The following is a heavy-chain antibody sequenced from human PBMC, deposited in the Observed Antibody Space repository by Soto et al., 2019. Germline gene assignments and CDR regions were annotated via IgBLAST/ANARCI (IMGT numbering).Heavy chain of an antibody. Sequence: GGSLRLSCAASGFTFSSYWMHWVRQAPGKGLEWVSAISGSGGSTYYADSVKGRFTISRDNSKNTLYLQMNSLRAEDTAVYYCAKDQGSGCSYFDYWGQGTLVTVSS. CDR1: GFTFSSYW. CDR3: AKDQGSGCSYFDY. J-gene: IGHJ4*02. V-gene: IGHV3-23*01. CDR2: ISGSGGST. D-gene: IGHD6-19*01.